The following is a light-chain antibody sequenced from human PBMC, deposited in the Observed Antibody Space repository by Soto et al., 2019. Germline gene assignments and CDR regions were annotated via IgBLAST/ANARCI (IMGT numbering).Light chain of an antibody. V-gene: IGLV3-10*01. CDR2: EDN. CDR1: AFPKKY. Sequence: SSELTQPPSVSVSPGQTARITCSGDAFPKKYAYWYQQKSGQAPVLVIYEDNKRPSGIPERFSGSSSGTMATLTISGAQVEDEADYYCYSTDSTGNHRGVFGGGTQLTVL. CDR3: YSTDSTGNHRGV. J-gene: IGLJ2*01.